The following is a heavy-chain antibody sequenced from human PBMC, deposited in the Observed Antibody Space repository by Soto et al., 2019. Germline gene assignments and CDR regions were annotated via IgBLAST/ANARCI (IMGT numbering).Heavy chain of an antibody. J-gene: IGHJ4*02. Sequence: PGGSLRLSCAASGFTFSDYYMSWIRQAPGKGLEWVSYISSSSSYTNYADSVKGRFTISRDNAKNSLYLQMNSLRAEDTAVYYCARDGAKDIVVVPAVSFPDYWGQGTLVTVSS. CDR1: GFTFSDYY. D-gene: IGHD2-2*01. V-gene: IGHV3-11*05. CDR3: ARDGAKDIVVVPAVSFPDY. CDR2: ISSSSSYT.